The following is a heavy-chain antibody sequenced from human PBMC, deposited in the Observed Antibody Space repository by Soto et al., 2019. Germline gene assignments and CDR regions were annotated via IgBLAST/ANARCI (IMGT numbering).Heavy chain of an antibody. J-gene: IGHJ4*02. CDR2: ISGSGGST. V-gene: IGHV3-23*01. D-gene: IGHD6-19*01. CDR3: AKDRGHSSGWYFAGWSYGY. Sequence: LRLSCAASGFTFSSYAMSWVRQAPGKGLEWVSAISGSGGSTYYADSVKGRFTISRDNSKNTLYLQMNSLRAEDTAVYYCAKDRGHSSGWYFAGWSYGYWGQGTPVTVSS. CDR1: GFTFSSYA.